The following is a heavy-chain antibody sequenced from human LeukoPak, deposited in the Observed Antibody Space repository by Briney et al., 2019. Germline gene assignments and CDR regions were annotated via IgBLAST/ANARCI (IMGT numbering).Heavy chain of an antibody. Sequence: GGSLRLSCEASGFTFSSYAMHWVRQAPGKGLEWVAVISYDGSNKYYADSVKGRFTISRDNSKNTLYLQMNSLRAEDTAVYYCARGRDDERSFDYWGQGTLVTVSS. CDR1: GFTFSSYA. J-gene: IGHJ4*02. D-gene: IGHD1-1*01. V-gene: IGHV3-30-3*01. CDR3: ARGRDDERSFDY. CDR2: ISYDGSNK.